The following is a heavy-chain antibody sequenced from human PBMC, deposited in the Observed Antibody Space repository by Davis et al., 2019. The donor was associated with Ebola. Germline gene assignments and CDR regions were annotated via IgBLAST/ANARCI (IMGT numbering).Heavy chain of an antibody. CDR3: ARGAHCSGGSCSTSIYYYYGMDV. J-gene: IGHJ6*02. CDR1: GGSISSYY. V-gene: IGHV4-59*08. D-gene: IGHD2-15*01. Sequence: MPSETLSLTCTVSGGSISSYYWSWIRPPPGKGLEWIGYIYYSGSTNYNPSLKSRVTISVDTSKNQFSLKLSSVTAADTAVYYCARGAHCSGGSCSTSIYYYYGMDVWGQGTTVTVSS. CDR2: IYYSGST.